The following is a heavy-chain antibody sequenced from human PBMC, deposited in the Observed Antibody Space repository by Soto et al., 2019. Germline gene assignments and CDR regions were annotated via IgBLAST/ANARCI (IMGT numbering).Heavy chain of an antibody. CDR2: ISYDGSNK. CDR1: GFTFSSYG. J-gene: IGHJ4*02. V-gene: IGHV3-30*18. CDR3: AKLGY. Sequence: QVQLVESGGGVVQPGRSLRLSCAASGFTFSSYGMHWVRQAPGKGLEWVAAISYDGSNKYYADSVKGRFTISRDNSKNTLYLQMNSLRAEDTAVYYCAKLGYWGQGTLVTVSS.